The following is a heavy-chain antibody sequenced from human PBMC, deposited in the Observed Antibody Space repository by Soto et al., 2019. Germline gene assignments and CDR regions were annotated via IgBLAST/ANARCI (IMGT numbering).Heavy chain of an antibody. CDR2: SLPSSGTA. Sequence: SVKVSCKASGDSISNYAISWVRQAPGQGLEWMGGSLPSSGTADYARRFQGRVTISADTSTNTVYMDLSSLTSEDTAVYYCARGLSHYYGSGSSYNGAFDIWGQGTMVTVSS. V-gene: IGHV1-69*06. D-gene: IGHD3-10*01. J-gene: IGHJ3*02. CDR1: GDSISNYA. CDR3: ARGLSHYYGSGSSYNGAFDI.